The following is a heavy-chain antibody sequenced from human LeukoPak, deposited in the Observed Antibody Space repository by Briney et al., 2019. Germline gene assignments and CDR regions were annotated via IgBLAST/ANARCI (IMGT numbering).Heavy chain of an antibody. D-gene: IGHD4-17*01. Sequence: SGKSLRLSCAASGFTFSSYDMHWVRQAPGKGLEWVAVISYDGSNKYYADSVKGRVTISRDNSKNTLYLQMNSLRAEDTAMYYCVKDSGESPTVTVFWYDGGLLDPWGQGTLVTVSS. CDR1: GFTFSSYD. V-gene: IGHV3-30*18. J-gene: IGHJ5*02. CDR2: ISYDGSNK. CDR3: VKDSGESPTVTVFWYDGGLLDP.